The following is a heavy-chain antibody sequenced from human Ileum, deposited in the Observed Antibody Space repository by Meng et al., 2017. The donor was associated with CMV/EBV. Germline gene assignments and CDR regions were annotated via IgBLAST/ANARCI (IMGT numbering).Heavy chain of an antibody. Sequence: SETLSLTCTVSGYSISSGYYWGWIRQPPGKGLEWIGSIYHSGSTYYNPSLKSRVTISVDTSKNQFSLKLSSVTAADTAVYYCARTLLVVVEYSSSSGWFDPWGHGTRVT. CDR1: GYSISSGYY. CDR3: ARTLLVVVEYSSSSGWFDP. V-gene: IGHV4-38-2*02. D-gene: IGHD6-6*01. J-gene: IGHJ5*02. CDR2: IYHSGST.